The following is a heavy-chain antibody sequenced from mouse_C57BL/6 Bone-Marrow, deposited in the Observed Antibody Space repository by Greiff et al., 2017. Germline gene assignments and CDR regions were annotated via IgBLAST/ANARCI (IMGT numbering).Heavy chain of an antibody. V-gene: IGHV1-26*01. CDR1: GYTFTDYY. CDR2: INPNNGGT. Sequence: EVQLQQSGPELVKPGASVKISCKASGYTFTDYYMNWVKQSHGKSLEWIGDINPNNGGTSYNQKFKGKATLTVDKSSSTAYMEHRSLTSEDAAVYYCAREAMYYWGQGTSVTVSS. CDR3: AREAMYY. J-gene: IGHJ4*01.